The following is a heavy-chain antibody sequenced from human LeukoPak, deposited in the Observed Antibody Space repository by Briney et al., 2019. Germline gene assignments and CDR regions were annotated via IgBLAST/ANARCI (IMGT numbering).Heavy chain of an antibody. Sequence: GESLKISCKGSGYSFTKYWIAWVRQMPGKGLEWMGIIYPGDSDTRYSPSFQGQVTISADKSISTAYLQWSSLKASDTAIYYCATATVTSGPDYWGQGTLVTVSS. V-gene: IGHV5-51*01. CDR1: GYSFTKYW. CDR2: IYPGDSDT. D-gene: IGHD4-17*01. J-gene: IGHJ4*02. CDR3: ATATVTSGPDY.